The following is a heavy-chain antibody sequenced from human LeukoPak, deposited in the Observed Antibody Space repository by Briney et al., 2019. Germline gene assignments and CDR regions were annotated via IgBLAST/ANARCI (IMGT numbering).Heavy chain of an antibody. J-gene: IGHJ5*02. CDR2: ISAYNGNA. Sequence: ASVTVSCKATGYTFTSYGISWVRQAPGQGLEWMGWISAYNGNANYAQKLQGRVTMTTDTSTSTAYMELRSLRSDDTAVYYCARRILENDILWFDPWGQGTLVTVSS. V-gene: IGHV1-18*01. D-gene: IGHD3-9*01. CDR3: ARRILENDILWFDP. CDR1: GYTFTSYG.